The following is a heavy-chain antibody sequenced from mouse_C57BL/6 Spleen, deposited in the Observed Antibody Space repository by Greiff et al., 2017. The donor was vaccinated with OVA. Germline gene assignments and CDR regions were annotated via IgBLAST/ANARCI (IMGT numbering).Heavy chain of an antibody. CDR3: ARGATVVAPFAY. Sequence: QVQLQQPGAELVMPGASVKLSCKASGYTFTSYWMHWVKQRPGQGLEWIGEIDPSDSYTNYNQKLKGKSTLPVDKSSSTAYMQLSSLTSEDSAVYYCARGATVVAPFAYWGQGALVTVSA. D-gene: IGHD1-1*01. CDR2: IDPSDSYT. V-gene: IGHV1-69*01. CDR1: GYTFTSYW. J-gene: IGHJ3*01.